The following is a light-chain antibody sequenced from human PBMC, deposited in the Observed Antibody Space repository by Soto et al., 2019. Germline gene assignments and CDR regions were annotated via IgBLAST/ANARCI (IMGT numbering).Light chain of an antibody. CDR3: QAWDNSVV. CDR2: DDT. CDR1: KLGGKY. V-gene: IGLV3-1*01. J-gene: IGLJ2*01. Sequence: SYELTQPPSVSVSPGQTATMTCSGDKLGGKYVCWYQQKPGQSPVLVIYDDTKRPSGIPERFSGSNSGNTATLTISGTQAMDEADYYCQAWDNSVVFSGGTKLTVL.